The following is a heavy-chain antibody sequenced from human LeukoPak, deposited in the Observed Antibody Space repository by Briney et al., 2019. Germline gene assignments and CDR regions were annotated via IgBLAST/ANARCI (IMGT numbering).Heavy chain of an antibody. CDR3: SGGTYADY. J-gene: IGHJ4*02. CDR1: GFTFSSYW. D-gene: IGHD3-16*01. Sequence: PGGSLRLSCAASGFTFSSYWMTWVRQAPGKGLEWVANIGQDGSEKHYVDSVKGRFTISRGNAKNSLYLQMNSLRAEDTAVYYCSGGTYADYWGQGTLVTVSS. CDR2: IGQDGSEK. V-gene: IGHV3-7*01.